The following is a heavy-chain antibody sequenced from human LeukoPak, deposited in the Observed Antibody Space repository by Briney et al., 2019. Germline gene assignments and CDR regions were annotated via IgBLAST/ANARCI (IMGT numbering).Heavy chain of an antibody. CDR2: LSGSGGGT. D-gene: IGHD3-10*01. Sequence: SGGSLRLSCAVSGITLSNYGMSWVRQAPGKGLEWVAGLSGSGGGTNYADSVQGRFTISRDNPKDTLYLRMNSLRAEDTAVYFCAKRGVVIRVFLVGFHKEAYYFDSWGQGALVTVSS. CDR1: GITLSNYG. CDR3: AKRGVVIRVFLVGFHKEAYYFDS. V-gene: IGHV3-23*01. J-gene: IGHJ4*02.